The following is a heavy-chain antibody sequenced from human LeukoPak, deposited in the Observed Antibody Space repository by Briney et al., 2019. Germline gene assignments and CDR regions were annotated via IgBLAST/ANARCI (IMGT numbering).Heavy chain of an antibody. CDR2: IYYSGST. V-gene: IGHV4-31*03. CDR3: ARVNRGPFDY. D-gene: IGHD1-14*01. CDR1: GCSISSGGYY. J-gene: IGHJ4*02. Sequence: ASETLSLTCTVSGCSISSGGYYWSWIRQHPGKGLEWIGYIYYSGSTYYNPSLKSRVTISVDTSKNQFSLKLSSVTAADTAVYYCARVNRGPFDYWGQGILVTVSS.